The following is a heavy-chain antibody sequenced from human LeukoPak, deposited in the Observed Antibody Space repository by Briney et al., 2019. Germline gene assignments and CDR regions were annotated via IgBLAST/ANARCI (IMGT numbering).Heavy chain of an antibody. CDR3: AKGGSGTTPSY. J-gene: IGHJ4*02. Sequence: GGSLRLSCAASGFTFSNYAMSWVRQAPGKGLEWVSAISGSGGSTYYADSVKGRFTISRDKSKNTLYLQMNSLRAEDTAVYYCAKGGSGTTPSYWGQGTLVTVSS. V-gene: IGHV3-23*01. CDR1: GFTFSNYA. CDR2: ISGSGGST. D-gene: IGHD1-26*01.